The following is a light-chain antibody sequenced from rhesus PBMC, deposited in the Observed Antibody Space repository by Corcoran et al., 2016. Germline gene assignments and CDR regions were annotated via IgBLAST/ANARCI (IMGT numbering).Light chain of an antibody. CDR1: KTVGSN. J-gene: IGKJ1*01. CDR3: LQSSNWWT. Sequence: EIVLTQSPATLSLSPGETATLSCRASKTVGSNLVWYQQKPGQAPKLLVHSAYFRATGIPDRFSGSGSRTEVTLTISSLEPEDVGVYFCLQSSNWWTFGQGTKVEIK. V-gene: IGKV3-40*03. CDR2: SAY.